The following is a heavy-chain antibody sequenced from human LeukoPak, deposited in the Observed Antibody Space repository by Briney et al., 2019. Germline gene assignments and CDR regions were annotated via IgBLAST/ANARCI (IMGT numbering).Heavy chain of an antibody. CDR3: VRDWTAGDY. CDR2: INGGGSPI. J-gene: IGHJ4*02. D-gene: IGHD3/OR15-3a*01. Sequence: GGSLRLSCAASGFIFSRDSMNWVRQAPGKGLEWVAYINGGGSPIYYADSVRGRFTISRDNAKNSLYLQMNSLRVEDTAIYYCVRDWTAGDYWGQGTLVSVSA. V-gene: IGHV3-48*04. CDR1: GFIFSRDS.